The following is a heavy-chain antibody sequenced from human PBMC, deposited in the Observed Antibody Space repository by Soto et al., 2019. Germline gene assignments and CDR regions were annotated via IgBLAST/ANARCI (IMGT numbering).Heavy chain of an antibody. CDR2: INPNSGGT. CDR1: GYTFTGYY. D-gene: IGHD2-15*01. J-gene: IGHJ6*02. Sequence: ASVKVSCKASGYTFTGYYMHWVRQAPGQGLEWMGWINPNSGGTNYAQKFQGWVTMTRDTSISTAYMELSRLRSDDTAVYYCARETCSGGSCYSRDYGMDVWGQGTKVTVSS. V-gene: IGHV1-2*04. CDR3: ARETCSGGSCYSRDYGMDV.